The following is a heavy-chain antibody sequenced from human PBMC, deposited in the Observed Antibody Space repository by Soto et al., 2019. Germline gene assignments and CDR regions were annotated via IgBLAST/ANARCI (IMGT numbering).Heavy chain of an antibody. D-gene: IGHD2-21*01. Sequence: EVQLVESGGNLVQPGRSLRLSCAASGFTFSSYEFNWVRQAPGKGLEWISYIGTSETNTYYAGSVKGRLTVSRDNAKNSVYLQMNSLRAEDTAIYHCAREEFNCGGDCFAFWGQGALVTVSS. CDR3: AREEFNCGGDCFAF. J-gene: IGHJ4*02. CDR2: IGTSETNT. CDR1: GFTFSSYE. V-gene: IGHV3-48*03.